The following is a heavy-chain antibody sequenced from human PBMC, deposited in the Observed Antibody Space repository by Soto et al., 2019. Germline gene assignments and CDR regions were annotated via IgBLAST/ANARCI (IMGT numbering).Heavy chain of an antibody. D-gene: IGHD3-10*01. CDR3: AKDRGRPWLLDY. CDR1: GFTFDDYT. Sequence: PGGSLRLSCAASGFTFDDYTMHWVRQAPGKGLEWVSLISWDGGSTYYADSVKGRFTISRDNSKNSLYLQMNSLRTEDTALYYCAKDRGRPWLLDYWGQGSLVTVSS. CDR2: ISWDGGST. V-gene: IGHV3-43*01. J-gene: IGHJ4*02.